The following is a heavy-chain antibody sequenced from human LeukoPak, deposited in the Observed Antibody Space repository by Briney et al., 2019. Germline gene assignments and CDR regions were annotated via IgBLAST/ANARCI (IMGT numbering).Heavy chain of an antibody. D-gene: IGHD1-26*01. CDR3: ARSVPHPSGSSSPFDY. CDR2: IYHSGST. J-gene: IGHJ4*02. V-gene: IGHV4-30-2*01. Sequence: SETLSLTCTFSGGSISSGGYYWSWIRQPPGKGLEWIGYIYHSGSTYYNPSLKSRVTISVDRSKNQFSLKLSSVTAADTAEYYCARSVPHPSGSSSPFDYWGQGTLVTVSS. CDR1: GGSISSGGYY.